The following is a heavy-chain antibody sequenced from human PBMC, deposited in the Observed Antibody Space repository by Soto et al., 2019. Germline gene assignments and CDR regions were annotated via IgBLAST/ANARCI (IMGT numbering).Heavy chain of an antibody. J-gene: IGHJ6*02. CDR3: ARAAPYYYGMDV. CDR1: GGSISSGGYY. V-gene: IGHV4-31*03. D-gene: IGHD6-6*01. CDR2: IYYSGST. Sequence: QVQLQESGPGLVKPSQTLSLTCTVSGGSISSGGYYWSWIRQHPGKGREWIGYIYYSGSTYYNPSLKSRVTISVDTPKNQSYLKLSSVTAADTAVYYCARAAPYYYGMDVWGQGTTVTVSS.